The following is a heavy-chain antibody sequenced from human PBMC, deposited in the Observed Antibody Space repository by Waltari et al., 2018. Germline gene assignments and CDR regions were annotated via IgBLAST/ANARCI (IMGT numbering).Heavy chain of an antibody. J-gene: IGHJ4*02. V-gene: IGHV3-23*01. CDR2: VGSGGST. CDR3: ARGSGYFFDY. Sequence: EVQLLESGGGLVQPGGSLRLCCAAPAFTFSRHARRWVRQGPGKGLEWVETVGSGGSTYYADSVKGRFTISKDSPQNTLYLQMSSLRAEDTAVYYCARGSGYFFDYWGQGTLVTVSS. CDR1: AFTFSRHA. D-gene: IGHD1-1*01.